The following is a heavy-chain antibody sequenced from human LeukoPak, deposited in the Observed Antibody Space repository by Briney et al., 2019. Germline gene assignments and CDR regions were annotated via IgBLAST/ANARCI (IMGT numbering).Heavy chain of an antibody. D-gene: IGHD3-10*01. V-gene: IGHV1-2*06. CDR3: VTYYYGSGSYYGGDYFDY. J-gene: IGHJ4*02. Sequence: ASVKVSCKASGYTFTGYYLYWVRQAPGQGLEWMGRINPNSGDSNYAQKFQGRGTMTRDTSISTAYMELRRLRSDDTAVYYCVTYYYGSGSYYGGDYFDYWGQGTLVTVSS. CDR1: GYTFTGYY. CDR2: INPNSGDS.